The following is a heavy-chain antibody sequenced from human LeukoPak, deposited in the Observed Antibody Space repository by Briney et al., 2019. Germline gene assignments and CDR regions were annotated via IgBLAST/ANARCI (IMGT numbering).Heavy chain of an antibody. CDR1: GFTPSNFV. V-gene: IGHV3-23*01. Sequence: GGSLSLSCAVSGFTPSNFVITWVSPAPGKGLGWVSAISGSGSSTYYADSVKGRFTISRDNSKNTLFLQMNSLRAEDTAVYYCAYSFSSSWYVDYWGQGTLVTVSS. D-gene: IGHD6-13*01. J-gene: IGHJ4*02. CDR3: AYSFSSSWYVDY. CDR2: ISGSGSST.